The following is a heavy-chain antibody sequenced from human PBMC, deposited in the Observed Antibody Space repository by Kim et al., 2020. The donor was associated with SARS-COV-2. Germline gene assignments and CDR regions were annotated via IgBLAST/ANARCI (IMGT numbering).Heavy chain of an antibody. V-gene: IGHV3-48*03. J-gene: IGHJ3*02. CDR2: IGSRGSPI. Sequence: GGSLRLSCVASGFTFSSFEMNWVRQAPGKGLQWLSYIGSRGSPIYYADSVKGRFTISRDNAKNSLYLQMNSLRAEDTAVYYCAREGPPGNEDAFDIWGQGTMVTVSS. CDR1: GFTFSSFE. CDR3: AREGPPGNEDAFDI. D-gene: IGHD1-1*01.